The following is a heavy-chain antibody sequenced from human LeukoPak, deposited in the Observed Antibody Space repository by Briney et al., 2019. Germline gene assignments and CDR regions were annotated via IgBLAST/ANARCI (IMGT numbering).Heavy chain of an antibody. CDR2: ISNSGSSV. V-gene: IGHV3-11*01. Sequence: GGSLRLSCAASGFTFSDYYMTWIRQAPGKGLEWLSYISNSGSSVFYADSVMGRFTVSRDNAKRSLCLQIKSLRDDDTAVYHCALGTINKDYYFGMDVWGQGTTVTVSS. D-gene: IGHD2-8*01. CDR3: ALGTINKDYYFGMDV. CDR1: GFTFSDYY. J-gene: IGHJ6*02.